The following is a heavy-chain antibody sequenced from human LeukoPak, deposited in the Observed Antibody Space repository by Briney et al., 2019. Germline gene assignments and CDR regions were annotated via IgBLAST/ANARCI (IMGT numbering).Heavy chain of an antibody. CDR1: GFTFNRYW. CDR2: INLDGSEK. J-gene: IGHJ6*02. V-gene: IGHV3-7*01. CDR3: ARDYAAGAIDV. Sequence: PGGSLRLSCAASGFTFNRYWMTWVRQAPGKGLEWVVNINLDGSEKYHVDSVKGRFTVSRDNAEKSLFLQMNSLRAEDTAVYYCARDYAAGAIDVWGRGTTVTVSS. D-gene: IGHD6-13*01.